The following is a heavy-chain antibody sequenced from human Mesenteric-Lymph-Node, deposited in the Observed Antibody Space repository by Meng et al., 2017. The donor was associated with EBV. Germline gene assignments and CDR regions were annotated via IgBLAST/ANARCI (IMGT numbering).Heavy chain of an antibody. V-gene: IGHV4-39*01. J-gene: IGHJ4*02. CDR3: ARLGSLGGIDY. CDR2: IYYSGST. D-gene: IGHD1-26*01. CDR1: GGSISSSSSY. Sequence: LRLQGSGPALVKPSETLSPTCTVSGGSISSSSSYWGWIRQPPGKGLEWIGNIYYSGSTYYNPSLKSRVTISVDTSKNQFSLTLSSVTAADAAVYFCARLGSLGGIDYWGQGTLVTVSS.